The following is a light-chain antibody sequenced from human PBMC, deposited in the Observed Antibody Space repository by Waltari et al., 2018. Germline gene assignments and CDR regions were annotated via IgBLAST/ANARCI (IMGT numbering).Light chain of an antibody. CDR1: SSNIGNNY. CDR2: EDS. Sequence: QSVLTQPPSVSAAPGQRVTISCSGGSSNIGNNYVSWYRQFPGTAPKLLIYEDSEQPSGIPGGFSGSKSGTSATLDITGRQAGDEADYYCGTWDSSLSGAVFGGGTHLTVL. CDR3: GTWDSSLSGAV. J-gene: IGLJ7*01. V-gene: IGLV1-51*02.